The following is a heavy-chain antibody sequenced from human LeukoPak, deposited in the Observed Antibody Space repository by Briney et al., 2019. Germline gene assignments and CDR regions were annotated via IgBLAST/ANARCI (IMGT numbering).Heavy chain of an antibody. D-gene: IGHD6-19*01. J-gene: IGHJ4*02. CDR3: ARGRSSGWTYFDY. CDR2: IYYSGST. Sequence: SETLSLTCTVSGGSISSSYWSWIRQPPGKGLEWIGYIYYSGSTNYNPSLKSRVTISVDTSKNQFSLELSSVTAADTAVYYCARGRSSGWTYFDYWGQGTLVTVSS. V-gene: IGHV4-59*01. CDR1: GGSISSSY.